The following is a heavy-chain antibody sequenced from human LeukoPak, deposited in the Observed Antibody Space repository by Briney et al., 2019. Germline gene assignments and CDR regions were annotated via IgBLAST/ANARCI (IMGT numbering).Heavy chain of an antibody. J-gene: IGHJ5*02. Sequence: SETLSLTCTVSGGSISSSSYYWGWIRQPPGKGLEWIGSIYYSGSTYYNPSLKSRVTISVDTSRNQFSLKLSSVTAADTAVYYCARVKWELNPIDPWGQGTLVTVSS. CDR2: IYYSGST. V-gene: IGHV4-39*07. D-gene: IGHD1-26*01. CDR1: GGSISSSSYY. CDR3: ARVKWELNPIDP.